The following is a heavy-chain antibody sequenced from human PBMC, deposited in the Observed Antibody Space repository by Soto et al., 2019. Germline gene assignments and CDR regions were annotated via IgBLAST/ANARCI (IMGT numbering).Heavy chain of an antibody. CDR2: IYYSGST. V-gene: IGHV4-31*03. CDR3: AGYMFREVNPRGGSTFDY. J-gene: IGHJ4*02. D-gene: IGHD3-10*01. Sequence: QVQLQESGPGLVKPSQTLSLTCTVSGGSISSGGYYWSWIRQDPGKGLEWIGYIYYSGSTYYNPSLKSRVTISGDTSNNQFSLKMSSVTAADTAVYYCAGYMFREVNPRGGSTFDYWGQGTLVTVSS. CDR1: GGSISSGGYY.